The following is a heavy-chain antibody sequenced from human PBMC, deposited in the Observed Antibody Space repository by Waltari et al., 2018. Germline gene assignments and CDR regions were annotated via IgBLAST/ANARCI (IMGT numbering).Heavy chain of an antibody. CDR1: GGSFSGCY. J-gene: IGHJ3*02. D-gene: IGHD3-10*01. V-gene: IGHV4-34*01. Sequence: QVQLQQWGAGLLKPSKTLSLTCAVYGGSFSGCYWSWIRQPPGKGLEWIGEINQRGSTNTNTSLKSRVTISVDTSKNQFALKLSSVTAADTAVYYCASGEPWGVDAFDIGGQGTMVTVSS. CDR3: ASGEPWGVDAFDI. CDR2: INQRGST.